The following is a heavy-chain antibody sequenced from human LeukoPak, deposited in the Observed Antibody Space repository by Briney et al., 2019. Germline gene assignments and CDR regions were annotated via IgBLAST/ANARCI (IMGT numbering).Heavy chain of an antibody. CDR3: ARALPHRRLMDTTMEQHWFDP. Sequence: GASVKVSCKASGGTFSSYAINWVRQAPGQGLEWMGLINPSGGSTRYAQKFQGRVTMTRDMSTSTVYMELSSLRSEDTAVYYCARALPHRRLMDTTMEQHWFDPWGQGTLVTVSS. D-gene: IGHD5-18*01. J-gene: IGHJ5*02. CDR2: INPSGGST. CDR1: GGTFSSYA. V-gene: IGHV1-46*01.